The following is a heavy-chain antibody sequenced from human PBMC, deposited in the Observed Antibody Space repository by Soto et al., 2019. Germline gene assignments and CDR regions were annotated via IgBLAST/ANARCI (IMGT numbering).Heavy chain of an antibody. J-gene: IGHJ4*02. CDR3: TAGDGRTDHDF. Sequence: EVQLVESGGGLVKPGGSTRLSCAASGFTFIYAWMTWVRQAPGKGLEWVARIKGKGGNGATDYAAPVKGRFTISRDDSNNTLYLQMTSLKTEDTAVYYCTAGDGRTDHDFWGQGTLVTVSP. CDR2: IKGKGGNGAT. V-gene: IGHV3-15*01. D-gene: IGHD2-21*02. CDR1: GFTFIYAW.